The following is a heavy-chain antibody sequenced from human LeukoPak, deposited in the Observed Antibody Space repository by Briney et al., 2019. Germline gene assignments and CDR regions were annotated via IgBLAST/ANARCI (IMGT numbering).Heavy chain of an antibody. J-gene: IGHJ4*02. CDR3: ARRGEDYGDYPPGPAAFEY. V-gene: IGHV4-4*02. CDR2: IYHSGST. CDR1: GGSISSSKW. D-gene: IGHD4-17*01. Sequence: SETLSLTCAVSGGSISSSKWWSWVRQPPGKGLEWIGEIYHSGSTNYNPSLKGRVTISLDKSKNQFSLKLSSVTAADTAVYYCARRGEDYGDYPPGPAAFEYWGQGTLVTVSS.